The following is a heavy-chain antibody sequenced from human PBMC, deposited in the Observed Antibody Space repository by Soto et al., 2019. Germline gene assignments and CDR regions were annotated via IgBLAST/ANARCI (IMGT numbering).Heavy chain of an antibody. CDR1: GGTFSSNA. Sequence: SVKVSCKASGGTFSSNAISWVRQAPGQGLEWMGGIIPIFGTANYAQKFQGRVTITADESTSTAYMELSSLRSEDTAVYYCARGTWEATIFSYYYGMDVWGQGTTVTVSS. CDR2: IIPIFGTA. V-gene: IGHV1-69*13. CDR3: ARGTWEATIFSYYYGMDV. J-gene: IGHJ6*02. D-gene: IGHD3-3*01.